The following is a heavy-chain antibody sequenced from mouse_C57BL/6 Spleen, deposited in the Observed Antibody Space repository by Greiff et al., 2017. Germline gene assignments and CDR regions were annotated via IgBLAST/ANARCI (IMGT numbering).Heavy chain of an antibody. CDR2: LDPTSGGT. CDR1: GYTFTSYW. CDR3: ARFYYGYEGYFDV. D-gene: IGHD2-2*01. J-gene: IGHJ1*03. Sequence: VQLQQSGAELVKPGASVKLSCKASGYTFTSYWMHWVKQRPGRGLEWIGRLDPTSGGTKYNEKFKGKATLTVDKPSSTAYMQLSSLTSEESAVYYCARFYYGYEGYFDVWGTGTTVTVSS. V-gene: IGHV1-72*01.